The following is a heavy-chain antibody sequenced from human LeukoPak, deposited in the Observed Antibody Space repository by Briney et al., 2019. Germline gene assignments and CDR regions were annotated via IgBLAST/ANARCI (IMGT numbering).Heavy chain of an antibody. CDR1: GYTFTSYG. D-gene: IGHD3-3*01. CDR3: ARENGRITIFGIGKRDAFDI. J-gene: IGHJ3*02. V-gene: IGHV1-18*01. Sequence: ASVKVSCKASGYTFTSYGISWVRQAPGQGLEWMGWISAYNGNTNYAQKLQGRVTMTTDTSTSTAYMELRSLRSDDTAVYYCARENGRITIFGIGKRDAFDIWGQGTMVTVSS. CDR2: ISAYNGNT.